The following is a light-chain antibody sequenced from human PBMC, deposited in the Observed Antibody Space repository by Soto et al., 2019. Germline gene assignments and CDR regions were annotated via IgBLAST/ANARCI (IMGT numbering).Light chain of an antibody. J-gene: IGLJ1*01. CDR3: TSYTSINTYV. Sequence: QSVRTQPASVSGSPGQSITISCTGTSSDVGRYNYVSWYQQHPGKAPKFMIYEVSNRPSGVSNRFSGSKSGNTASLTISGFQAEDEADYYCTSYTSINTYVFGTGTKVTV. CDR1: SSDVGRYNY. V-gene: IGLV2-14*01. CDR2: EVS.